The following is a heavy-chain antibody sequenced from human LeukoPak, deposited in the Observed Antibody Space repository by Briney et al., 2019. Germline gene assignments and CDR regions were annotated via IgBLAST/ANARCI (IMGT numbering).Heavy chain of an antibody. CDR3: ATDRPPGTPNWNQPVGRSDYYYYMDV. V-gene: IGHV1-24*01. CDR1: GYTLTELS. J-gene: IGHJ6*03. Sequence: ASVKVSCKVSGYTLTELSMHWVRQAPGKGLEWMGGFDPEDGETIYAQKFQGRVTMTEDTSTDTAYMELSSLRSEDTAVYYCATDRPPGTPNWNQPVGRSDYYYYMDVWGKGTTVTVSS. CDR2: FDPEDGET. D-gene: IGHD1-1*01.